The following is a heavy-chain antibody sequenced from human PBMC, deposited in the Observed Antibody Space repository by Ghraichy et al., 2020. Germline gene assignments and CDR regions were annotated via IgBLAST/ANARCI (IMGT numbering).Heavy chain of an antibody. J-gene: IGHJ6*02. Sequence: ASVKVSCKASGYTFTDYYIHWVRQAPGQGLEYMGWINPNSGDINYAQKFQGRVTMTRDTSISTAYMELSTLRSDDTALYYCARERVAGTENYGMDVWGQGTTFTVSS. CDR1: GYTFTDYY. V-gene: IGHV1-2*02. CDR3: ARERVAGTENYGMDV. D-gene: IGHD6-19*01. CDR2: INPNSGDI.